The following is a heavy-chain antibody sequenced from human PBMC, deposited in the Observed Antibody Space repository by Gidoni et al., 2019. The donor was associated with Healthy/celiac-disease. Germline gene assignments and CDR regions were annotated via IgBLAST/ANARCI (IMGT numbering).Heavy chain of an antibody. CDR1: GYSFTSYW. V-gene: IGHV5-51*01. CDR2: IYPGDSDT. Sequence: EVQLVQSGAEVKKPGESLTISCKGSGYSFTSYWLGWVPPLPGKGLEWLGIIYPGDSDTRYSPSFQGQVTISADKAISTGYLQWSSLKASDTAMYYCARLSTSVTSPPSPQAVVVVAGGFDPWGQGTLVTGSS. J-gene: IGHJ5*02. D-gene: IGHD2-15*01. CDR3: ARLSTSVTSPPSPQAVVVVAGGFDP.